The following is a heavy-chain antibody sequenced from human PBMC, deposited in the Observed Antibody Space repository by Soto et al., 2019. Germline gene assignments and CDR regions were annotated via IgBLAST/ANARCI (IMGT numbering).Heavy chain of an antibody. Sequence: EMQLVESGGGLVKPGGSLRISCAASGFTFNNAWMNWVRQAPGRGLEWVGRIKNRAGGGSIDCAAPVKGRFTISRDDSENTLYLEMNSLKTEDTAVYYCATSGGSTWPPFWGQGTQVTVSS. CDR2: IKNRAGGGSI. J-gene: IGHJ1*01. D-gene: IGHD6-13*01. V-gene: IGHV3-15*07. CDR1: GFTFNNAW. CDR3: ATSGGSTWPPF.